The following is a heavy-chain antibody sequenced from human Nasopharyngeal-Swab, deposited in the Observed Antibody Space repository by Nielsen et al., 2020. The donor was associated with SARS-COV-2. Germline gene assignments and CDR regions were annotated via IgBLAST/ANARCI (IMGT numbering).Heavy chain of an antibody. D-gene: IGHD5-12*01. J-gene: IGHJ3*02. V-gene: IGHV3-74*01. CDR2: IEGAGSST. CDR3: ARGGYFYHGAFDI. CDR1: GFTFGAYW. Sequence: GGSLRLSCAATGFTFGAYWMHWVRQTSGKGLVWVSRIEGAGSSTYYADSVSGRFTISRDNARNTLYLQMNSLRVDDPAVYYCARGGYFYHGAFDIWGQGTMVTVSS.